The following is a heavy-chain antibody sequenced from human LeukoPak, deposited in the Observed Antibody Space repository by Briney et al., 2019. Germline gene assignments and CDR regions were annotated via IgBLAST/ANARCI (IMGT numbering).Heavy chain of an antibody. CDR2: INHSGST. CDR3: ARGFRITIFGVARYYFDH. D-gene: IGHD3-3*01. J-gene: IGHJ4*02. CDR1: GGSFSGYY. V-gene: IGHV4-34*01. Sequence: SETLSLTCAVYGGSFSGYYWSWIRQPPGKGLEWIGEINHSGSTNYNPSLKSRVTISVDTSRNQFSLKLSSVTAADTAVYYCARGFRITIFGVARYYFDHWGQGTLVTVSS.